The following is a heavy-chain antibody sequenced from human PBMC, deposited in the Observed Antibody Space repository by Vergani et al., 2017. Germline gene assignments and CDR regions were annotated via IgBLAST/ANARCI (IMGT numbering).Heavy chain of an antibody. CDR1: GYTFTSYS. V-gene: IGHV1-3*01. J-gene: IGHJ4*02. CDR3: AREGFYDYVWGSYRLRGGYYFDY. D-gene: IGHD3-16*02. Sequence: QVQLVQSGAEVKKPGASVKVSCKASGYTFTSYSMHWVRHAPGQRLEWMGCINAGNGNTKYSQKFQGRVTITRDTSASTAYMELSSLRSEDTAVYYCAREGFYDYVWGSYRLRGGYYFDYWGQGTLVTVSS. CDR2: INAGNGNT.